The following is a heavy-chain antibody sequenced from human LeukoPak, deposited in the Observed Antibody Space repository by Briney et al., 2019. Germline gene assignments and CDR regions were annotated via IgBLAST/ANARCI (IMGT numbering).Heavy chain of an antibody. Sequence: SETLSLTCTVSGGSISSYYWSWIRRPPGKGLEWIGYIYHSGSTYYNPSLKSRVTISVDRSKNQFSLKLSSVTAADTAVYYCARAPIGWFGELRLDYWGQGTLVTVSS. D-gene: IGHD3-10*01. CDR3: ARAPIGWFGELRLDY. CDR1: GGSISSYY. J-gene: IGHJ4*02. CDR2: IYHSGST. V-gene: IGHV4-59*12.